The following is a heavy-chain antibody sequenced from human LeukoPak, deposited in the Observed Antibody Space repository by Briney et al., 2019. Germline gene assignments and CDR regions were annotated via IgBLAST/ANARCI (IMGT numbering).Heavy chain of an antibody. V-gene: IGHV3-30*03. J-gene: IGHJ4*02. CDR2: ISYDGSNK. D-gene: IGHD3-22*01. CDR3: ARDTYYYDSSGYYDFDY. CDR1: GFTFCSYG. Sequence: GGSLRLSCAASGFTFCSYGMHWVRQAPGKGLEWVAVISYDGSNKYYADSVKGRFTISRDNSKNTLYLQMNSLRAEDTAVYYCARDTYYYDSSGYYDFDYWGQGTLVTVSS.